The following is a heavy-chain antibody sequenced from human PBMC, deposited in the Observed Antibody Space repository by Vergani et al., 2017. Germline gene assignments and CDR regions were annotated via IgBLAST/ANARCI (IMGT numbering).Heavy chain of an antibody. Sequence: QVQLVQSGAEVKKPGSSVKVSCKASGGTFSSYAISWVRQAPGQGLEWMGGIIPIFGTANYAQKFQGRVTITADESTSTAYMELSSLRSEDTAVYYCAGGGAYYDFWSGYPTGDYWGQGTLVTVSS. CDR2: IIPIFGTA. CDR1: GGTFSSYA. D-gene: IGHD3-3*01. J-gene: IGHJ4*02. V-gene: IGHV1-69*01. CDR3: AGGGAYYDFWSGYPTGDY.